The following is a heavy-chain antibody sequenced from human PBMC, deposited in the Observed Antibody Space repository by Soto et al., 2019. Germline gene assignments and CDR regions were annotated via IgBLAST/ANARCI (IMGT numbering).Heavy chain of an antibody. D-gene: IGHD6-13*01. J-gene: IGHJ3*02. Sequence: EVQLVESGGGLVQPGGSLRLSCAASGFTFSSYWMYWVRQAPGKGLEWVSHMNNDGSYIIYAEAVKGRFHFSRATAKNTLYLQMNSLRAEDTAVYYCVRGGYMHACDIWGQGTMVTVSS. CDR3: VRGGYMHACDI. CDR2: MNNDGSYI. CDR1: GFTFSSYW. V-gene: IGHV3-74*01.